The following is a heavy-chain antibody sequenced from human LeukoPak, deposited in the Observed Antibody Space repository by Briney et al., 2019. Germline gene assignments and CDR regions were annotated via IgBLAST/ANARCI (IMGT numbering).Heavy chain of an antibody. D-gene: IGHD3-10*01. V-gene: IGHV3-33*01. CDR1: GFTFRNYG. CDR2: IWYDGSNK. J-gene: IGHJ3*02. CDR3: ARAIGEGEIGAFDI. Sequence: GGSLRLSCAASGFTFRNYGMHWVRQAPGKGLEWVAVIWYDGSNKFHADSVKGRFTISRDNSKNTLYLQMNSLRAEDTAVYYCARAIGEGEIGAFDIWGQGTMVTVSS.